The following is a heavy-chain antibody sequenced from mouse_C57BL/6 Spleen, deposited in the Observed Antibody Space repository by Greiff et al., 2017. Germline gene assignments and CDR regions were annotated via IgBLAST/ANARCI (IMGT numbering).Heavy chain of an antibody. CDR2: ISYDGSN. Sequence: VQLQQSGPGLVKPSQSLSLTCSVTGYSITSGYYWNWIRQFPGNKLEWMGYISYDGSNNYNPSLKNRISITRDTSKNQFFLKLNSVTTEDTATYYCARKLGYFDVWGTGTTVTVSS. CDR1: GYSITSGYY. J-gene: IGHJ1*03. CDR3: ARKLGYFDV. D-gene: IGHD1-3*01. V-gene: IGHV3-6*01.